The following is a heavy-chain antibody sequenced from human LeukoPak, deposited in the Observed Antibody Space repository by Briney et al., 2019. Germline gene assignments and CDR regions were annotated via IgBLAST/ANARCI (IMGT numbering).Heavy chain of an antibody. CDR2: IYYSGST. CDR1: GASISGSGYY. D-gene: IGHD3-10*01. J-gene: IGHJ3*02. Sequence: SETLSLTCAVSGASISGSGYYWGCIRQPPGKGLEWIGNIYYSGSTNYNPSLKSRVTISVYTSKNQFSLKLSSVTAADTAVYYCARSDGYGLVGIWGQGTMVTVSS. CDR3: ARSDGYGLVGI. V-gene: IGHV4-39*07.